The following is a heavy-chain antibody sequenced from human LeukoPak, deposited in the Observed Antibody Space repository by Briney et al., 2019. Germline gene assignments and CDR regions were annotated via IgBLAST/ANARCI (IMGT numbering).Heavy chain of an antibody. J-gene: IGHJ6*03. V-gene: IGHV2-70*11. D-gene: IGHD3-22*01. CDR2: IDWDDDK. CDR3: ARTPLTYYYDSSGYLYYMDV. Sequence: SGPTLVNPTQTLTLTCTFSGFSLSTSGMCVSGIRQPPGKALEWLARIDWDDDKYYSTSLKTRLTISKDTSKNRVVLTMTNMDPVDTATYYCARTPLTYYYDSSGYLYYMDVWGKGTTVTVSS. CDR1: GFSLSTSGMC.